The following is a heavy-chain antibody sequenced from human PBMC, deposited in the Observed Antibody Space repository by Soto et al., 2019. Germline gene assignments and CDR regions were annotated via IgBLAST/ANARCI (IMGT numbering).Heavy chain of an antibody. CDR1: GFTFSSYA. J-gene: IGHJ6*03. Sequence: GGSLRLSCAASGFTFSSYAMSWVRQAPGKGLEWVSAISGSGGSTYYADSVKGRVTMSRGNSKNTLYLKMNSLRAEDTAVYYCANDLVDNWSGRQDYYMDVWGKGTPVTVSS. V-gene: IGHV3-23*01. D-gene: IGHD1-20*01. CDR2: ISGSGGST. CDR3: ANDLVDNWSGRQDYYMDV.